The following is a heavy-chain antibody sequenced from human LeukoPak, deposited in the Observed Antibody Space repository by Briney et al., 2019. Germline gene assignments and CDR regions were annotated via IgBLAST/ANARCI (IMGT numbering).Heavy chain of an antibody. V-gene: IGHV3-7*01. J-gene: IGHJ3*02. Sequence: GGSLRLSCAASGFTYSSYWMSWVRQAPGKGLEWVANIKEDESEKDYVDSVKGRFTISRDNAKNSLYLQINSLRAEDTAVYYCARVKDQLGDAFDIWGQGTMVTVSS. D-gene: IGHD1-1*01. CDR3: ARVKDQLGDAFDI. CDR1: GFTYSSYW. CDR2: IKEDESEK.